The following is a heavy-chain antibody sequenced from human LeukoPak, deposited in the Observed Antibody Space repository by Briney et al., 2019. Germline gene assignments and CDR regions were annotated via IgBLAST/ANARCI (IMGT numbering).Heavy chain of an antibody. CDR3: ARVEVTMIVVVIIPGDY. D-gene: IGHD3-22*01. V-gene: IGHV1-18*01. J-gene: IGHJ4*02. CDR2: ISAYNGNT. Sequence: ASVKVSFKSSGYTFTSYGISWVRQAPGQGLEWMGWISAYNGNTNYAQKLQGRVTMTTDTSTSTAYMELRSLRSDDTAVYYCARVEVTMIVVVIIPGDYWGQGTLVTVSS. CDR1: GYTFTSYG.